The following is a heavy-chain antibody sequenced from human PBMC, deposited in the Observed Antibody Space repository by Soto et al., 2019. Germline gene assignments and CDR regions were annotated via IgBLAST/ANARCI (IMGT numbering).Heavy chain of an antibody. V-gene: IGHV3-23*01. J-gene: IGHJ2*01. D-gene: IGHD3-10*01. CDR1: GFTFSGYA. CDR3: ARKVSGSTGRPDLWYFDL. Sequence: EVQLLDSGGGLVQPGGSLRLSCAASGFTFSGYALTWVRQAPGKGLEWVSAISGGGDATFYADSVKGRFTISRDNANITLYLQMNTLRAEDTAVYYCARKVSGSTGRPDLWYFDLWGRGTLVTVSS. CDR2: ISGGGDAT.